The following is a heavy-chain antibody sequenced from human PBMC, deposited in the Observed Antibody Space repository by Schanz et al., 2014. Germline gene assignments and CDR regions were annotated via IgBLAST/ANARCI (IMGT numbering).Heavy chain of an antibody. Sequence: QVQVIQSGPEVKKPGASVKVSCKASGYTFTNHYLHWVRQAPGQGLEWMGWINTKTGNPTYAQGFTGRFVFSLDTSVSTTHLQITNLKADDTAVYYCARGYCAGTSCPIFDYWGQGTLVTVSS. V-gene: IGHV7-4-1*02. CDR2: INTKTGNP. D-gene: IGHD2-2*01. CDR1: GYTFTNHY. CDR3: ARGYCAGTSCPIFDY. J-gene: IGHJ4*02.